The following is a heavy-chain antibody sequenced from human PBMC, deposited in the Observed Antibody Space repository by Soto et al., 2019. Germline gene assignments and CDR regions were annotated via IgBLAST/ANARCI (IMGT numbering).Heavy chain of an antibody. J-gene: IGHJ6*02. V-gene: IGHV3-30-3*01. Sequence: QVQLVESGGGVVQSGSSLRLSCAASDFTFSAYTIHWVRQAPGKGLEWVAASSYGGDNKYYAESVRARFTISRDNSKSTLYLQMNSLRAEDTALYYCAREASSSYDHYSGMEVWGQGTTVTVSS. CDR1: DFTFSAYT. D-gene: IGHD6-6*01. CDR2: SSYGGDNK. CDR3: AREASSSYDHYSGMEV.